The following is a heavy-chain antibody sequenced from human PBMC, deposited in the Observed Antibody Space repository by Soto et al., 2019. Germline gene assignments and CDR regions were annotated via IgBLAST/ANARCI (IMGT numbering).Heavy chain of an antibody. CDR1: GGSISSSSYY. D-gene: IGHD5-12*01. V-gene: IGHV4-39*01. J-gene: IGHJ4*02. Sequence: SETLSLTCTVSGGSISSSSYYWGWIRQPPGKGLEWIGSIYYSGSTYYNPSLKSRVTISVDTSKNQFSLKLSSVTAADTSVYYCARRETGYDKGFDYWGQGTLVTVSS. CDR3: ARRETGYDKGFDY. CDR2: IYYSGST.